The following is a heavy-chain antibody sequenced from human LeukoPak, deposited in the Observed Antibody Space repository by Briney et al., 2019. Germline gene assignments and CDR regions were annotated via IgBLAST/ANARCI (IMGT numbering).Heavy chain of an antibody. Sequence: SQTLPLTCAISGDSVSSNSAAWNWIRQSPSRGLEWLGRTYYRSKWYNDYAVSVKSRATINPDTSKNQFSLQLNSVTPEDTAVYYCARAMRITAAGTFYLDYWGQGTMVTVSS. CDR2: TYYRSKWYN. D-gene: IGHD6-13*01. CDR3: ARAMRITAAGTFYLDY. CDR1: GDSVSSNSAA. J-gene: IGHJ4*02. V-gene: IGHV6-1*01.